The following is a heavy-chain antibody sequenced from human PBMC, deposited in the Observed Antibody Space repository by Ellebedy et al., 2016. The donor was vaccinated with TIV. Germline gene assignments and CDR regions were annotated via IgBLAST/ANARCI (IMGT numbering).Heavy chain of an antibody. V-gene: IGHV3-74*01. CDR2: INNDGSST. CDR3: AGDLDV. CDR1: GFTFDDYA. D-gene: IGHD3-3*01. Sequence: PGGSLRLSCEASGFTFDDYAMHWVRQAPGEGLVWVARINNDGSSTNYADSVKGRFTISRDNAESILYLQMTSLRVEYTAMYYCAGDLDVWGQGILVTVSS. J-gene: IGHJ4*02.